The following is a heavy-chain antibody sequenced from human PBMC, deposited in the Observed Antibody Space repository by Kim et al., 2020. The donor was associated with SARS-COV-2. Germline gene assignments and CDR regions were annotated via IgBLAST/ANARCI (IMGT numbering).Heavy chain of an antibody. D-gene: IGHD3-22*01. Sequence: GGSLRLSCAASGFTFSDYYMSWIRQAPGKGLEWVSYISSSSSYTNYADSVKGRFTISRDNAKNSLYLQMNSLRAEDTAVYYCASWYDSSGYQYWGQGTLVTVSS. V-gene: IGHV3-11*06. CDR1: GFTFSDYY. CDR2: ISSSSSYT. J-gene: IGHJ4*02. CDR3: ASWYDSSGYQY.